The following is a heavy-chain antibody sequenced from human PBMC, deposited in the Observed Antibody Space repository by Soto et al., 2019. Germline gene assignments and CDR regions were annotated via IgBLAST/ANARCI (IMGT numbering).Heavy chain of an antibody. J-gene: IGHJ6*02. CDR1: GYTFTTYW. CDR2: IDPSDSYT. CDR3: ARSFDSSSTYGMDV. Sequence: GESLKISCKGSGYTFTTYWINWVRQMPGKGLEWMGRIDPSDSYTKYSPSFQGHVIMSADKSISTAYLHWSSLKASDTAIYYCARSFDSSSTYGMDVRGQGTTVTVSS. V-gene: IGHV5-10-1*01. D-gene: IGHD6-13*01.